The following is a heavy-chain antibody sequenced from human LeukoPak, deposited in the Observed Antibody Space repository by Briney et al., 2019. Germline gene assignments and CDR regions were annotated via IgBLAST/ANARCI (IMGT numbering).Heavy chain of an antibody. V-gene: IGHV4-4*07. D-gene: IGHD6-13*01. J-gene: IGHJ5*02. CDR1: GGSISSYY. Sequence: WETLSLTCTVSGGSISSYYWSWIRQPAGKGLEWIGRIYTSGSTNYNPSLKSRVTMSVDTSKNQFSLKLSSVTAADTAVYYCARDRGIAAAGTGGGWFDPWGQGTLVTVSS. CDR3: ARDRGIAAAGTGGGWFDP. CDR2: IYTSGST.